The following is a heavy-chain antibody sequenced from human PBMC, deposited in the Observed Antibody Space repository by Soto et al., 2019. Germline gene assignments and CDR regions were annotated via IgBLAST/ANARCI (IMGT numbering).Heavy chain of an antibody. Sequence: PSETLSLTCSVSSDSMNSGGYYWSWIRQHPGKGLEWIGYIYSNGDTYYNPSLKSRVTISVDTSKNQFSLNLASVTAADTAVYYCARRGGSSSGYYYYAMDVGGQGTTVTV. J-gene: IGHJ6*02. V-gene: IGHV4-31*03. CDR3: ARRGGSSSGYYYYAMDV. CDR1: SDSMNSGGYY. CDR2: IYSNGDT. D-gene: IGHD6-6*01.